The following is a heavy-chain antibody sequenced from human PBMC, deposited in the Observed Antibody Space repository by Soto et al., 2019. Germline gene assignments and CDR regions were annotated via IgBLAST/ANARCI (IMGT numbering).Heavy chain of an antibody. CDR3: ARKLEASIRHVEWFSYKWFDP. V-gene: IGHV4-34*01. CDR2: ITFRGVT. CDR1: GDSLSGYA. Sequence: SETLSLTCDVHGDSLSGYAWSWIRQPPGKGLEWIGEITFRGVTNYHPSLKSRLSMSVDASKNRISLNVSSVTAADTALYFCARKLEASIRHVEWFSYKWFDPWGPGTLVTVSS. D-gene: IGHD3-9*01. J-gene: IGHJ5*02.